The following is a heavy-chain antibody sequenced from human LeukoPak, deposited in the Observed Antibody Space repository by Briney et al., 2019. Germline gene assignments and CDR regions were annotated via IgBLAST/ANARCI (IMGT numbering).Heavy chain of an antibody. Sequence: ASVKVSCKASGYTFTGYYMHWVRQAPGQRLEWMGWINPNSGGTNYALKFQGRVTMTRDTSISTAYMELGRLRSDDTAVYYCARLASLYDSSGYYWGDYWGQGTLVTVSS. CDR2: INPNSGGT. CDR1: GYTFTGYY. D-gene: IGHD3-22*01. V-gene: IGHV1-2*02. J-gene: IGHJ4*02. CDR3: ARLASLYDSSGYYWGDY.